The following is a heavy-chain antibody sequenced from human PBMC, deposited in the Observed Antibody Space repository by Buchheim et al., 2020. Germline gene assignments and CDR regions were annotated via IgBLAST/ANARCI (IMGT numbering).Heavy chain of an antibody. Sequence: EVQLVESGGGLVKPGGSLRLSCAASGFTFSSYSMNWVRQAPGKGLEWVSSISSSSSYIYYADSVKGRFTISRDNAKNSLYLQMNSLRAEDTAVYYCARDHWDCGGDCYFPVYFDYWGQGTL. CDR3: ARDHWDCGGDCYFPVYFDY. D-gene: IGHD2-21*02. J-gene: IGHJ4*02. V-gene: IGHV3-21*01. CDR2: ISSSSSYI. CDR1: GFTFSSYS.